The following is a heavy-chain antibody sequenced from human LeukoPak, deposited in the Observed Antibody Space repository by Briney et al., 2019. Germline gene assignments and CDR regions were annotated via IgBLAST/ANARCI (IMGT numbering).Heavy chain of an antibody. Sequence: ASVKVSCKTSGYTFNIYYVQWVRQAPGQGLEWMGVIHPNDGGTTYAQKFQGRIIMTSDTSTSTIYMELSSLKSDDTAVYYCARGAIDHWGQGTLVTVSS. CDR3: ARGAIDH. D-gene: IGHD5-12*01. CDR1: GYTFNIYY. CDR2: IHPNDGGT. V-gene: IGHV1-46*02. J-gene: IGHJ5*02.